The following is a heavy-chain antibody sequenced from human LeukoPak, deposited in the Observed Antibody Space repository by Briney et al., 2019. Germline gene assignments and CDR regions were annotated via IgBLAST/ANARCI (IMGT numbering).Heavy chain of an antibody. V-gene: IGHV3-30*04. CDR1: GFTFSSYA. J-gene: IGHJ6*02. Sequence: PGGSLRLSCAASGFTFSSYAMHWVRQAPGKGMEWVAVISYDGSNKYYADSVKGRFTISRDNSKNTLYLQMNSLRAEDTAVYYCARDDYGDSRLYYYGMDVWGQGTTVTVSS. D-gene: IGHD4-17*01. CDR3: ARDDYGDSRLYYYGMDV. CDR2: ISYDGSNK.